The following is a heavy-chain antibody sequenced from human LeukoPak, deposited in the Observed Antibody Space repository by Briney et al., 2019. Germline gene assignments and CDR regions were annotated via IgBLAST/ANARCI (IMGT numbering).Heavy chain of an antibody. Sequence: PSETLSLTCTVSGYSISSGYYWGWIRQPPGKGLEWIGSIYHSGSTYYNPSLKSRVTISVDTSKNQFSLKLSSVTAADTAVYYCARVGPRGYDYYYYYYMDVWGKGTTVTVSS. CDR3: ARVGPRGYDYYYYYYMDV. J-gene: IGHJ6*03. CDR1: GYSISSGYY. CDR2: IYHSGST. V-gene: IGHV4-38-2*02. D-gene: IGHD5-12*01.